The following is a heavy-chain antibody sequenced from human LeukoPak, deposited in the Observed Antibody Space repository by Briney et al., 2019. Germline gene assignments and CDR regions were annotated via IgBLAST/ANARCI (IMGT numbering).Heavy chain of an antibody. V-gene: IGHV3-30*04. Sequence: PGGSLRLSCAASGFTFSSYAMHWVRQAPGKGLEWVAVISYDGSNKYYADSVKGRFTISRDNSKNTLYLQMNSLRAEDTAVYYCARDGGEIHALDYWGQGTLVTVSS. CDR2: ISYDGSNK. D-gene: IGHD3-10*01. J-gene: IGHJ4*02. CDR1: GFTFSSYA. CDR3: ARDGGEIHALDY.